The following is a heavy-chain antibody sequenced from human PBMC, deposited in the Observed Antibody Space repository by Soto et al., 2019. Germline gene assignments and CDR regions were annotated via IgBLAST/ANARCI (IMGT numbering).Heavy chain of an antibody. CDR1: GYIFTTYS. CDR2: VSASNGKT. Sequence: GASVKVSCKASGYIFTTYSITWVRQAPGQGLEWMGWVSASNGKTNYAQKFQGRVTITADESTSTAYMELSSLRSEDTAVYYCAREKVPAAKGPNWFDPWGQGTLVTVSS. J-gene: IGHJ5*02. CDR3: AREKVPAAKGPNWFDP. V-gene: IGHV1-18*04. D-gene: IGHD2-2*01.